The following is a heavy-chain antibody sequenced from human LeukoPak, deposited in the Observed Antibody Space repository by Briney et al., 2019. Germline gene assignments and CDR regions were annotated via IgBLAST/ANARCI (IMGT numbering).Heavy chain of an antibody. CDR1: GYTFTGYY. J-gene: IGHJ6*03. CDR3: VRADYDILTGPINYYYMDV. Sequence: GASVKVSCKASGYTFTGYYMHWVRQAPGQGLEWMGWINPNSGGTNYAQKFQGRVTMTRDTSISTAYMELSRLRSDDTAVYYCVRADYDILTGPINYYYMDVWGKGTTVTVSS. D-gene: IGHD3-9*01. CDR2: INPNSGGT. V-gene: IGHV1-2*02.